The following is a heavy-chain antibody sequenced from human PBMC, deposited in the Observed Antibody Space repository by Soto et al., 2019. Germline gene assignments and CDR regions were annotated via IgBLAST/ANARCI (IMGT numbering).Heavy chain of an antibody. D-gene: IGHD3-10*01. J-gene: IGHJ6*02. CDR1: GRSLSRSSYY. CDR2: IYYRGST. CDR3: ARARVHGVHYYYGMDV. Sequence: SETLSLTCTVSGRSLSRSSYYWTWLRQSPGKGLEWIGYIYYRGSTYYNPSLKSRVTISVDTSKIQCSLKLSSVTAADTAVYYCARARVHGVHYYYGMDVWGQGTTVTVSS. V-gene: IGHV4-31*03.